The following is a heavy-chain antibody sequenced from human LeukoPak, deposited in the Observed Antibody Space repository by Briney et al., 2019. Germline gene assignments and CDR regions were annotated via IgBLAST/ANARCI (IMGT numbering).Heavy chain of an antibody. Sequence: SETLSLTCTVSGGSIRSSYWGWIRQSPGKGLEWIGSIYYSGSTYYNPSLKSRVTLSVDTSKNQYSLKVTSVTAADTAVYYCARPRRNYYGSGSYGTDYYMDVWGKGTTVTISS. CDR3: ARPRRNYYGSGSYGTDYYMDV. CDR1: GGSIRSSY. D-gene: IGHD3-10*01. CDR2: IYYSGST. V-gene: IGHV4-39*07. J-gene: IGHJ6*03.